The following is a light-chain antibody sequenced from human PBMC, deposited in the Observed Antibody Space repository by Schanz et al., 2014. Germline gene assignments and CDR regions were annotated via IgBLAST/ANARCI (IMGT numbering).Light chain of an antibody. V-gene: IGLV1-44*01. CDR3: AAWDDSLNILV. Sequence: QSVLTQPPSASGPPGQRVTISCSGSSSNIGSNTVNWYQHLPGTAPKLLIYSNTLRPSGVPDRFSGSKSGTSASLAISGLQSEDEAAYYCAAWDDSLNILVFGGGTKLTVL. J-gene: IGLJ2*01. CDR1: SSNIGSNT. CDR2: SNT.